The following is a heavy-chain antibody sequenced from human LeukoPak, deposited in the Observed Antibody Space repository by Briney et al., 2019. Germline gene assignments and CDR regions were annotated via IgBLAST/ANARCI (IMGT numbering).Heavy chain of an antibody. D-gene: IGHD3-10*01. J-gene: IGHJ5*02. Sequence: SETLSLTCTVSGGSISSNSYYRGWIRQPPGKGLEWIGTIYYSGSTYSNPSLKSRLTISVNTSKNQFSLNLSSVTAADTAVYYCARHGARGVNWFDPWGQGTLVTVSS. CDR1: GGSISSNSYY. V-gene: IGHV4-39*01. CDR2: IYYSGST. CDR3: ARHGARGVNWFDP.